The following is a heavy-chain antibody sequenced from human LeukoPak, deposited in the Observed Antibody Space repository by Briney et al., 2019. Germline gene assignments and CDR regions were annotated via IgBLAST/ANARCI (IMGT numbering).Heavy chain of an antibody. Sequence: ASVKVSCKASGYSFTSYAIYWVRQAPGQRLEWMGWINNGNGKTKCSQKFQARVTITRDTSASTAYMELSSLTSEDTAVYYCVAAGPDYYFSYGMDVWGQGTTVSVSS. CDR2: INNGNGKT. D-gene: IGHD6-13*01. CDR3: VAAGPDYYFSYGMDV. V-gene: IGHV1-3*04. J-gene: IGHJ6*02. CDR1: GYSFTSYA.